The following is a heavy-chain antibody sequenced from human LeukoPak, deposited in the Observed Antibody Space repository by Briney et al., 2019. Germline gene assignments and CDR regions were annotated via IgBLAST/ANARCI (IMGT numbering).Heavy chain of an antibody. Sequence: PGGSLRLSCAGSGFIFSNAWMSWVRQAPGRGLGWVARIKSNVDVGKADYAAPVKDRFFISRDDSRNTLYLQLNSLKIEDTAVYYCTTLGYRTSTRCYATDGGAFDIWGQGAMVTVS. CDR2: IKSNVDVGKA. CDR3: TTLGYRTSTRCYATDGGAFDI. J-gene: IGHJ3*02. CDR1: GFIFSNAW. D-gene: IGHD2-2*01. V-gene: IGHV3-15*01.